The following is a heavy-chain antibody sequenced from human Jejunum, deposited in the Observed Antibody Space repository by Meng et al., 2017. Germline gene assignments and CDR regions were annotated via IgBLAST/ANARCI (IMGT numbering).Heavy chain of an antibody. J-gene: IGHJ4*02. V-gene: IGHV4-59*01. D-gene: IGHD2-2*01. CDR3: ARGTTYWYY. CDR1: GGSISGYY. Sequence: QLQLQESGSGLVKPSATLSLTCTVSGGSISGYYWNWIRQNPGKGLEWIGYIYSTGSTNYNPSLESRVTISIDTSKNQFSLKLSSVTAADTAVYYCARGTTYWYYWGQGTLVTVSS. CDR2: IYSTGST.